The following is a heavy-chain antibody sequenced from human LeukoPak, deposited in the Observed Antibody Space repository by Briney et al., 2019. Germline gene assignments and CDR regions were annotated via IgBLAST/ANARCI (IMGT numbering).Heavy chain of an antibody. J-gene: IGHJ4*02. CDR3: ARDRDSSGWFDY. CDR2: IYYSGSA. Sequence: SETLSLTCTVSGGSISGFYWGWIRQPPGKGLEWIGFIYYSGSANYNPSLKSRVTMSVDMSKNQFSLKLSSVTAADTAFYYCARDRDSSGWFDYWGQGALVTVSS. V-gene: IGHV4-59*01. CDR1: GGSISGFY. D-gene: IGHD6-19*01.